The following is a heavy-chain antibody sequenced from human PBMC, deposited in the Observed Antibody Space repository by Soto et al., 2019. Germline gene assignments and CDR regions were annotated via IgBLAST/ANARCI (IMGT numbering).Heavy chain of an antibody. D-gene: IGHD3-22*01. Sequence: GGCLRLSCAASGFTFSSYSMNWVRQAPGKGLEWVSSISSSSSYIYYADSVKGRFTISRDNAKNSLYLQMNSLRAEDTAVYYCARTRLYYYDSSGDFDYWGQGTLVTVSS. J-gene: IGHJ4*02. V-gene: IGHV3-21*01. CDR3: ARTRLYYYDSSGDFDY. CDR1: GFTFSSYS. CDR2: ISSSSSYI.